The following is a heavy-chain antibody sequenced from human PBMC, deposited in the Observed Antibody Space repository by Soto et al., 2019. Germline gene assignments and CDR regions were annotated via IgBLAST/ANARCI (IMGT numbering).Heavy chain of an antibody. J-gene: IGHJ6*02. CDR2: IRSKAYGGTT. CDR1: GFTFGDYA. CDR3: TREGDILTGYSLGYYGMDV. Sequence: EVQLVESGGGLVQPGRSLRLSCTASGFTFGDYAMSWVRQAPGKGLEWVGFIRSKAYGGTTEYAASVKGRFTISRDDSKSIAYLQMNSLKTEDTAVYYCTREGDILTGYSLGYYGMDVWGQGTTVTVSS. V-gene: IGHV3-49*04. D-gene: IGHD3-9*01.